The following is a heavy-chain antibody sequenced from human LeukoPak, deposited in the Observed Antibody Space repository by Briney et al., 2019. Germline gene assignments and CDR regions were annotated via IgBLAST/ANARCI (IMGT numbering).Heavy chain of an antibody. CDR3: ARDLSGVTGYTYGRGVDY. J-gene: IGHJ4*02. CDR2: IKKDGSDK. D-gene: IGHD5-18*01. CDR1: GFTFSSYG. V-gene: IGHV3-7*01. Sequence: GGSLRLSCGASGFTFSSYGMSWVRQAPGKGLEWVANIKKDGSDKYYVDSVKGRFTISRDNAKTSLYLQMNSLRAEDTAVYYCARDLSGVTGYTYGRGVDYWGQGTLVTVSS.